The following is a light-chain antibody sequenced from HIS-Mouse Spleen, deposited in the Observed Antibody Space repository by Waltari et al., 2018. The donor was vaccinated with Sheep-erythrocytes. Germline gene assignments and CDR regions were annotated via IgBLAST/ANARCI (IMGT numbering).Light chain of an antibody. CDR1: ALPTKY. CDR2: EDS. Sequence: SYELTQPPSVSVSPGQTARITCSGDALPTKYAYWYQQKSGQAPVLVIYEDSKRPSGIPERFSGSSSGTMATLTISGAQVDDDADYYCYSTDSSGNHWVFGGGTKLTVL. V-gene: IGLV3-10*01. J-gene: IGLJ3*02. CDR3: YSTDSSGNHWV.